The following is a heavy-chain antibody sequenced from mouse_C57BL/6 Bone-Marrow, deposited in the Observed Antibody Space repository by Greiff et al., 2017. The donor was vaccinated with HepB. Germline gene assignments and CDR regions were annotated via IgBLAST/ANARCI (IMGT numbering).Heavy chain of an antibody. V-gene: IGHV5-4*01. J-gene: IGHJ4*01. CDR2: ISDGGSYT. CDR1: GFTFSSYA. Sequence: EVQGVESGGGLVKPGGSLKLSCAASGFTFSSYAMSWVRQTPEKRLEWVATISDGGSYTYYPDNVKGRFTISRDNAKNNLYLQMSHLKSEDTAMYYCAREDITTVVPYAMDYWGQGTSVTVSS. CDR3: AREDITTVVPYAMDY. D-gene: IGHD1-1*01.